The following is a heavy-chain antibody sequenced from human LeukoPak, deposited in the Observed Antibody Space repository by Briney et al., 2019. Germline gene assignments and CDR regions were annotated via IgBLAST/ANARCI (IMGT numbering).Heavy chain of an antibody. Sequence: GGSLRLSCAASGFTFTTYWMSWVRQFPGKGLEWVANINQDGTEKYYVDSVKGRFTISRDNAKNSLYLQMNSLRAEDTAVYYCAELGITMIGGVWGKGTTVTISS. D-gene: IGHD3-10*02. CDR1: GFTFTTYW. CDR3: AELGITMIGGV. CDR2: INQDGTEK. J-gene: IGHJ6*04. V-gene: IGHV3-7*01.